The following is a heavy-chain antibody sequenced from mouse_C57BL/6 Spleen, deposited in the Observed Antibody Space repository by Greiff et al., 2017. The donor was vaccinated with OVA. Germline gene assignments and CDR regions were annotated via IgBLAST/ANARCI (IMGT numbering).Heavy chain of an antibody. CDR3: ARRIYDGYYSYAIDY. J-gene: IGHJ4*01. CDR1: GYTFTSYW. Sequence: QVQLQQPGTDLVKPGASVKLSCKASGYTFTSYWMHWVKQRPGQGLEWIGNINPSNGGTNYNEKFKSKATLTVDKSSSTAYMQLSSLTSEDSAVYYCARRIYDGYYSYAIDYWGQGTSVTVSS. V-gene: IGHV1-53*01. CDR2: INPSNGGT. D-gene: IGHD2-3*01.